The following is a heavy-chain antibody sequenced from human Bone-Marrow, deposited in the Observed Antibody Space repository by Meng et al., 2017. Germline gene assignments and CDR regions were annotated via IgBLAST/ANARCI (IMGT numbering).Heavy chain of an antibody. CDR3: ARGLGYSSGWYFRSAGSTFDI. J-gene: IGHJ3*02. Sequence: ASVKVSCKASRYTFTSYDINWVRQATGRGLEWMGWMNPNSGNTGYAQKFQGRVTMTRNTSISTAYMELSSLRSEDTAVYYCARGLGYSSGWYFRSAGSTFDIWGQGTMVTVSS. D-gene: IGHD6-19*01. CDR2: MNPNSGNT. CDR1: RYTFTSYD. V-gene: IGHV1-8*01.